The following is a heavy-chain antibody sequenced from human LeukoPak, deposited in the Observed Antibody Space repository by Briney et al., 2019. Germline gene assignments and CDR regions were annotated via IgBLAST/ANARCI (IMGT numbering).Heavy chain of an antibody. Sequence: GGSLRLSCAASGFTFSTYPMHWVRQAPGKGLERVAVISYDGSNKYYADSVKGRFTISRDNSKNTLYLQMNSLRAEDTAVYYCARDLEFAAFDIWGQGTMVTVSS. CDR3: ARDLEFAAFDI. D-gene: IGHD1-1*01. CDR1: GFTFSTYP. V-gene: IGHV3-30*04. J-gene: IGHJ3*02. CDR2: ISYDGSNK.